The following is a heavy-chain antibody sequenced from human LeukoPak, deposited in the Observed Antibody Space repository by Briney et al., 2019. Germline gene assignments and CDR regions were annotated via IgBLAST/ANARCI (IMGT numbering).Heavy chain of an antibody. J-gene: IGHJ6*02. CDR2: TYYRSKWYK. CDR1: GDSVSSNSAA. V-gene: IGHV6-1*01. D-gene: IGHD2-15*01. CDR3: ARVVVVAATSYYYGMDV. Sequence: SQTLSLTCAISGDSVSSNSAAWNWIRQSPPRGLEWLGRTYYRSKWYKDYAVSVKSRITINPDTSKNQFSLQLNSVTPEDTAVYYCARVVVVAATSYYYGMDVWGQGTTVTVSS.